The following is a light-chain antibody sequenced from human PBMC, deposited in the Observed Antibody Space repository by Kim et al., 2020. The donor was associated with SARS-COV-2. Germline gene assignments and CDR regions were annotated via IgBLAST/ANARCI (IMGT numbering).Light chain of an antibody. CDR3: QQRSNWPPRT. CDR2: DAA. V-gene: IGKV3-11*01. CDR1: QSVSSY. J-gene: IGKJ1*01. Sequence: AERATPSCRTGQSVSSYFVAYQQKRAQAPRRLIYDAANRGAGIPARFSGSGSGTDFSLTISSREPEEFAAYYCQQRSNWPPRTFGQGTKVDIK.